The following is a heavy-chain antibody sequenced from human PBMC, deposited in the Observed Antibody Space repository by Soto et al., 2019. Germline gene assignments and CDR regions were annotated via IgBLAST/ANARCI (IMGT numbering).Heavy chain of an antibody. V-gene: IGHV3-33*01. Sequence: QVQLVESGGGVVQPGRSLRLSCAASGFTFSSYGMHWVREASGKGLEWVAVIWYDGSNKYYADSMKGRFTISRDNSKNTLYLQMNTLTAEDTAVYYCASDSVELPYWGQGTLVTVSS. J-gene: IGHJ4*02. D-gene: IGHD1-26*01. CDR3: ASDSVELPY. CDR2: IWYDGSNK. CDR1: GFTFSSYG.